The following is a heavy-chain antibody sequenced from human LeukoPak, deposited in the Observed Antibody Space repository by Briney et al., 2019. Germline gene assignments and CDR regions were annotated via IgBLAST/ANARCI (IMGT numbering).Heavy chain of an antibody. D-gene: IGHD2-15*01. CDR2: INPSGGST. CDR3: ARVGYCSGGSCYSLFDY. V-gene: IGHV1-46*01. J-gene: IGHJ4*02. Sequence: ASVKVSCKASGYTFTSYYMHWVRQAPGQGLEWMGIINPSGGSTSYAQKFQGRVTMTRDMSTSTVYMELSSLRSEDTAVYYCARVGYCSGGSCYSLFDYWGQGTLVTVSS. CDR1: GYTFTSYY.